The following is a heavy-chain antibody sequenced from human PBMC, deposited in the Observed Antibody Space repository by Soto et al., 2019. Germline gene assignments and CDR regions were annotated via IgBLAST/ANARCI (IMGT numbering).Heavy chain of an antibody. CDR1: GSSFTGDY. J-gene: IGHJ4*02. CDR3: ARDLPPYDRRRQSAGAFED. D-gene: IGHD3-22*01. Sequence: QVQLQESGPGLVRPSETLSLTCSVSGSSFTGDYWSWIRQPAGKGLEWIGRVFGNGAGTPIYNSSLMYRVTMAVDSSTKQFSLKLTSVTAADTAVYFCARDLPPYDRRRQSAGAFEDWGQGILVTVSS. CDR2: VFGNGAGTP. V-gene: IGHV4-4*07.